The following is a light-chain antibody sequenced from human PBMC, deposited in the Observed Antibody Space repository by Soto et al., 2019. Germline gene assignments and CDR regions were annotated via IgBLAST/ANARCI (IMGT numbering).Light chain of an antibody. CDR3: QQYDDWPWT. J-gene: IGKJ1*01. CDR1: QSVISS. Sequence: EIVMTQSPATLSVSPGERATLSCRASQSVISSLAWYQQTPGQAPRLLIYGASPRATAIPARFSGSGSGTELALNISSLESEDFAVCYCQQYDDWPWTFGQGTKVEIK. CDR2: GAS. V-gene: IGKV3-15*01.